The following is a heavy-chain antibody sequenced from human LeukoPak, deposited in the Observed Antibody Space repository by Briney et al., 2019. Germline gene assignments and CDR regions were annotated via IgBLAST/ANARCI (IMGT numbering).Heavy chain of an antibody. J-gene: IGHJ4*02. CDR1: GGSISSSSYY. CDR3: ARRGIAAAGTLEFDY. D-gene: IGHD6-13*01. Sequence: SETLSFTCTVSGGSISSSSYYWGWIRQPPGKGLEWIGSIYYSGSTYYNPSLKSRVTISVDTSKNQFSLKLSSVTAADTAVYYCARRGIAAAGTLEFDYWGQGTLVTVSS. V-gene: IGHV4-39*01. CDR2: IYYSGST.